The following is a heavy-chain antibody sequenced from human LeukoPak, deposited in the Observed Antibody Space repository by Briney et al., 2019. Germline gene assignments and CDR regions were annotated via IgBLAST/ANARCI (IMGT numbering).Heavy chain of an antibody. V-gene: IGHV1-69*13. Sequence: ASVKVSCKASGGTFSSYAISWVRQAPGQGLEWMGGIIPIFGTANYAQKFRGRVTITADESTSTAYMELSSLRSEDTAVYYCASGYQRVLRYFDWLLYLDYWGQGTLVTVSS. CDR1: GGTFSSYA. CDR2: IIPIFGTA. D-gene: IGHD3-9*01. J-gene: IGHJ4*02. CDR3: ASGYQRVLRYFDWLLYLDY.